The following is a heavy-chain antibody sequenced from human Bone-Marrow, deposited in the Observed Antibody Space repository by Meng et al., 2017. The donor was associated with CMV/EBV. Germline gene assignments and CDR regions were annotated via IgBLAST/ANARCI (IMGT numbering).Heavy chain of an antibody. CDR1: GFTFSTYW. Sequence: GESLKISCAASGFTFSTYWMHWVRQAPGKGLEWVSYISSSSSTIYYADSVKGRFTISRDNAKNSLYLQMNSLRAEDTAVYYCARDGHSNYGYYYGMDVWGQGTTVTVSS. CDR2: ISSSSSTI. J-gene: IGHJ6*02. D-gene: IGHD4-11*01. CDR3: ARDGHSNYGYYYGMDV. V-gene: IGHV3-48*04.